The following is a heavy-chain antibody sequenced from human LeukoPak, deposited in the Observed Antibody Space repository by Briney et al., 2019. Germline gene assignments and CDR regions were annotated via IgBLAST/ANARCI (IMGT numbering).Heavy chain of an antibody. CDR3: ARVERDVQRRLSSGYYYYMDV. V-gene: IGHV4-59*01. Sequence: PSETLSLTCTVSGGSISSYYWSWIRQPPGKGLEWIGYIYYSGSTNYNPSLKSRVTISVDTSKNQFSLKLSSVTAADTAVYYCARVERDVQRRLSSGYYYYMDVWGNGTTVTISS. CDR1: GGSISSYY. D-gene: IGHD1-1*01. CDR2: IYYSGST. J-gene: IGHJ6*03.